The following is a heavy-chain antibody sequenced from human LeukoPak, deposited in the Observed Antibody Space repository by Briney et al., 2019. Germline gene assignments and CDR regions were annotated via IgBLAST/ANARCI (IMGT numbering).Heavy chain of an antibody. J-gene: IGHJ4*01. V-gene: IGHV3-7*04. Sequence: PGGSLRLSCAASGFTVSSNYMSWVRQAPGKGLEWVANIEEDGSEEYYVDSVKGRFTISRDNAKSSLYLQMNGLRAEETAVYYSARGTSDYPGVDYWGHGTLVTVSS. CDR2: IEEDGSEE. D-gene: IGHD2-2*01. CDR1: GFTVSSNY. CDR3: ARGTSDYPGVDY.